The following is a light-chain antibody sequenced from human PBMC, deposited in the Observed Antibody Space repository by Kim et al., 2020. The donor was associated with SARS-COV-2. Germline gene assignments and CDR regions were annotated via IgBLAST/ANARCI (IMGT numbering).Light chain of an antibody. CDR3: QQYNNWPPPYT. V-gene: IGKV3-15*01. CDR1: QSVTSH. Sequence: SPGATATLPVRARQSVTSHLAWYQQKPGQAPRPLISGASTRATGVPARFSGSGSGTEFTLTISSLQSEDFAVYYCQQYNNWPPPYTFGQGTKLEI. CDR2: GAS. J-gene: IGKJ2*01.